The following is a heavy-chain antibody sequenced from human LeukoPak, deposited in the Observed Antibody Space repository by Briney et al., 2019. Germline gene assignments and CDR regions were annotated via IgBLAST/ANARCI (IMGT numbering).Heavy chain of an antibody. CDR3: ARVKVVPAAPGFYFDY. CDR2: INHSGST. J-gene: IGHJ4*02. D-gene: IGHD2-2*01. CDR1: AGSLSASY. Sequence: SETPSLTSAHHAGSLSASYWSSIRPPTGNGPEWLRQINHSGSTNYTPSLKSRVTISVDTSKNQFSLKLSSVTAADTAVYYCARVKVVPAAPGFYFDYWGQGTLVTVSS. V-gene: IGHV4-34*01.